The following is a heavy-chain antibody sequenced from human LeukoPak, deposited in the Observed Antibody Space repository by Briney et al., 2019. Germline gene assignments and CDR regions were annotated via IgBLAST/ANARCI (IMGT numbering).Heavy chain of an antibody. Sequence: PSETLSLTRSVYGGSMSRYYRRWVRQPPGKGLEWIGYIYYSGTTNYNSSLKSRVTMSVDTSKNHFSLKLTSVTAADTAMYFCARGPLVLGFDYWGRGTLVTVSS. V-gene: IGHV4-59*01. CDR1: GGSMSRYY. D-gene: IGHD1-26*01. CDR2: IYYSGTT. CDR3: ARGPLVLGFDY. J-gene: IGHJ4*02.